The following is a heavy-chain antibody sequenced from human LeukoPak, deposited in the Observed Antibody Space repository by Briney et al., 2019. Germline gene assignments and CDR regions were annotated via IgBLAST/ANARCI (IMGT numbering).Heavy chain of an antibody. CDR2: IRSKAYGGTT. Sequence: PGRSLRLSCTASRFTFGDYAMSWVRQAPGKGLEWVGFIRSKAYGGTTEYAAPVKGRFTISRDDSKSIAYLQMNSLKTEDTAVYYCTRGELSYYYDSSGLFYFDYWGQGTLVTVSS. D-gene: IGHD3-22*01. CDR3: TRGELSYYYDSSGLFYFDY. J-gene: IGHJ4*02. V-gene: IGHV3-49*04. CDR1: RFTFGDYA.